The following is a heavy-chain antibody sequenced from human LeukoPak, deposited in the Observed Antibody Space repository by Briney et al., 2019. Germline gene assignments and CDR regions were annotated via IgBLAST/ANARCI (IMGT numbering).Heavy chain of an antibody. CDR2: INPSGGST. CDR1: GYTFTSYY. V-gene: IGHV1-46*01. Sequence: ASVKVSCKASGYTFTSYYMHWVRQAPGQGLEWMGIINPSGGSTSYAQKFQGRVTMTRDTSTSTVYMELSSLRSEDTAVYYCARNEAYGGNYYYYYMDVWGKGTPVTVSS. J-gene: IGHJ6*03. D-gene: IGHD4-23*01. CDR3: ARNEAYGGNYYYYYMDV.